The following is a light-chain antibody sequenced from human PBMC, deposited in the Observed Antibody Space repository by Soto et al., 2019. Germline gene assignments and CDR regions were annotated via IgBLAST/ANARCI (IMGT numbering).Light chain of an antibody. CDR2: RNN. V-gene: IGLV1-47*01. CDR3: AAWDDSLSGRV. CDR1: SSNIGSNY. Sequence: QAVVTQPPSASGTPGQRVTISCSGSSSNIGSNYVYWYQQLPGTAPKLHIYRNNQRPSGVPDRFSGSKSGTSASLAISGLRSEDEADYYCAAWDDSLSGRVFGGGTKLTVL. J-gene: IGLJ3*02.